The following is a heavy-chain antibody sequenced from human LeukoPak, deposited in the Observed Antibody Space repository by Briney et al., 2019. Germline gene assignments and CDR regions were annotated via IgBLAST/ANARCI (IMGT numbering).Heavy chain of an antibody. V-gene: IGHV4-4*07. CDR2: MFSTGST. J-gene: IGHJ6*02. D-gene: IGHD6-19*01. Sequence: SETLSLTCTVSGGSITNYYWSWIRQPARKGLEWIGRMFSTGSTNYNPSLKSRVTMSVDTSKNQFSLKLSSVTAADTAVYYCARGLVYSSGYYYGMDVWAKGPRSPSP. CDR3: ARGLVYSSGYYYGMDV. CDR1: GGSITNYY.